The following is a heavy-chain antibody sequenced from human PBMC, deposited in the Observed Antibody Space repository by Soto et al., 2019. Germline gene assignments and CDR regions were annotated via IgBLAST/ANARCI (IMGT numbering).Heavy chain of an antibody. D-gene: IGHD4-17*01. J-gene: IGHJ4*02. CDR3: ARAATTVEYYFDY. V-gene: IGHV4-30-4*01. Sequence: SETLSLTCTVSGGSISSGDYYWSWIRQPPGKGLEWIGYIYYSGSTYYNPSLKSRVTISVDTSKNQFSLKLSSVTAADTAVYYCARAATTVEYYFDYWGQGTLVTVSS. CDR2: IYYSGST. CDR1: GGSISSGDYY.